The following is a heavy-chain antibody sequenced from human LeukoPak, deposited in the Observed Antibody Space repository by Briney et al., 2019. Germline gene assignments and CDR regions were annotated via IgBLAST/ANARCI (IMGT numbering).Heavy chain of an antibody. CDR3: ARDARPVDAIPTFDY. CDR1: SFMICSYE. V-gene: IGHV3-48*03. CDR2: INSDGKTV. J-gene: IGHJ4*02. Sequence: PGGSLTLSCSASSFMICSYEMNWVRQAPGKGLEWVSYINSDGKTVYYADSVKGRFTVSRDNAKKSLYLQMNSLRAEDTAVYYCARDARPVDAIPTFDYWGQGTLVAVSS. D-gene: IGHD2-8*01.